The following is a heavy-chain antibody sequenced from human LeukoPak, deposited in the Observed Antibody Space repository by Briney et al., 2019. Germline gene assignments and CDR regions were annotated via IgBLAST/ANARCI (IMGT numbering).Heavy chain of an antibody. CDR3: ARALGSDFWSGYSPGYYFDY. J-gene: IGHJ4*02. D-gene: IGHD3-3*01. Sequence: KSSETLSLTCTVSGGSISSSSYYWGWIRQPPGKGLEWIGSIYYSGSTYYNPSLKSRVTISVDTSKNQFSLKLSSVTAADTAVYYCARALGSDFWSGYSPGYYFDYWGQGTLVTVSS. CDR2: IYYSGST. V-gene: IGHV4-39*01. CDR1: GGSISSSSYY.